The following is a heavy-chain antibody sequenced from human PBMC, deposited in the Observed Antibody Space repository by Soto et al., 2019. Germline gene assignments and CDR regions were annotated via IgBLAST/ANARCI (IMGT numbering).Heavy chain of an antibody. J-gene: IGHJ4*02. Sequence: SETLSLTCAVYGGSFSGYYWSWIRQPPGKGLEWIGEINHSGSTNYNPSLKSRVTISVDTSKNQFSLKLSSVTAADTAVYYCARGNAARRYFDYWGQGTLVTVSS. D-gene: IGHD6-6*01. CDR2: INHSGST. V-gene: IGHV4-34*01. CDR1: GGSFSGYY. CDR3: ARGNAARRYFDY.